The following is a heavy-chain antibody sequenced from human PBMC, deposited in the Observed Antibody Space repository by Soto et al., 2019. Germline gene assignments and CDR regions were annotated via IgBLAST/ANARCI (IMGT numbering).Heavy chain of an antibody. CDR3: ARSLLNVSLRLAY. CDR1: GYTFSGYY. D-gene: IGHD1-1*01. Sequence: VQLVQSGAELKKPGASVKVSCKASGYTFSGYYMHWVRQAPGQGLEWMGWINTLSGDTSFPQKFQGRLAMTRDTYIDTAFMEVSRLTSDDTAIYYCARSLLNVSLRLAYWGQGKLVSVSS. V-gene: IGHV1-2*02. J-gene: IGHJ4*02. CDR2: INTLSGDT.